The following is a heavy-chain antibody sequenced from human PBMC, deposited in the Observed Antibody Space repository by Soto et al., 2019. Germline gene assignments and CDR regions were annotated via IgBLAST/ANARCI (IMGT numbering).Heavy chain of an antibody. CDR3: ARDPVGVTHFAY. V-gene: IGHV4-59*01. CDR2: IHYLGRT. J-gene: IGHJ4*02. CDR1: CDSISSYY. Sequence: SETLSLTCTVSCDSISSYYWSWIRQPPGKGLEWIGYIHYLGRTNYNPSLRSRVTISIDTSKNQFSLKLSSVTAADTAIYYCARDPVGVTHFAYWGQGAPVTVSS. D-gene: IGHD1-26*01.